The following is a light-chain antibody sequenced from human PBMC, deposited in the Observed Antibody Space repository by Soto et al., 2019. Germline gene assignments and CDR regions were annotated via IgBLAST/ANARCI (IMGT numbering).Light chain of an antibody. CDR1: QSISGN. V-gene: IGKV3-15*01. Sequence: RSGLPGESATLSCRASQSISGNLAWYQQKPGLAPRLLIYHTSTRATGVPARFSGSGSGTEFILTISSLQPEDFATYYCQQLKAYPFTFGPGTKVDI. CDR3: QQLKAYPFT. J-gene: IGKJ3*01. CDR2: HTS.